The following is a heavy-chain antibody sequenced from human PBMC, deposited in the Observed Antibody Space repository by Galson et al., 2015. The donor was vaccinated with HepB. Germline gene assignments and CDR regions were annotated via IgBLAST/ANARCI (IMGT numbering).Heavy chain of an antibody. Sequence: QSGAEMKKPGESLKISCQASGYSFSTHWIGWVRQVPGQGLEWLGIIYPGDFDTKYSPAFQGHVTISVDRSVTSAYLQWTSLKVSDTATYFCARQADIVAPFDYWGQGTLVTVSS. CDR3: ARQADIVAPFDY. J-gene: IGHJ4*02. D-gene: IGHD2-21*01. CDR2: IYPGDFDT. CDR1: GYSFSTHW. V-gene: IGHV5-51*01.